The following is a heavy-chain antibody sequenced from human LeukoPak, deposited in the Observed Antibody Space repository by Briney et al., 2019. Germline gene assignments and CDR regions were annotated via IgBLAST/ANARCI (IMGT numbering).Heavy chain of an antibody. J-gene: IGHJ4*02. V-gene: IGHV3-64*01. Sequence: PGGSLRLSSAASGFTFSSYAMHWVRQAPGKGLEYVSAISSNGGSTYYANSVKGRFTISRDNAKNSLYLQMNSLRAEDTAVYYCARDQDWADYWGQGTLVTVSS. D-gene: IGHD3/OR15-3a*01. CDR2: ISSNGGST. CDR3: ARDQDWADY. CDR1: GFTFSSYA.